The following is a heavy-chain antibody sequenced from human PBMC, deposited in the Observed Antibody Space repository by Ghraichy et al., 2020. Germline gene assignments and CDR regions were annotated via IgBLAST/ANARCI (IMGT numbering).Heavy chain of an antibody. D-gene: IGHD2-8*02. CDR1: GSTFSYYG. CDR3: AREGVESGIPTPYYLDN. CDR2: IWTDGSES. J-gene: IGHJ4*02. Sequence: GGSLRLSCAASGSTFSYYGMHWVRQAPGKGLVWVAIIWTDGSESYYGDSVNGRFTISRDNSKNTVYLQMNDLRDEDTAVYYCAREGVESGIPTPYYLDNCGQGTLVTVSS. V-gene: IGHV3-33*01.